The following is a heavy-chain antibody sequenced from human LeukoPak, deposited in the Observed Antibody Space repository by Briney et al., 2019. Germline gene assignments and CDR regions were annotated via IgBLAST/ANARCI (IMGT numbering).Heavy chain of an antibody. Sequence: ASVKVSCKASGYTFTSYDINWVRQATGQGLEWMGWMNPNSGNTGYAQKFQGRVTMTRNTSISTAYMELSSLRSEDTAVYYCAREGVYYGSGSYSSAGIDPWGQGTLVTVSS. CDR3: AREGVYYGSGSYSSAGIDP. J-gene: IGHJ5*02. CDR1: GYTFTSYD. D-gene: IGHD3-10*01. V-gene: IGHV1-8*01. CDR2: MNPNSGNT.